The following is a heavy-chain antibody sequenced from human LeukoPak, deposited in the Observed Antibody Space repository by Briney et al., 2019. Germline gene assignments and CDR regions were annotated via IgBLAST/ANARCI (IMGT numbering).Heavy chain of an antibody. D-gene: IGHD6-19*01. Sequence: GGSLRLSCAASGFTFSSYWMSWVRQASGKGLEWVANIKQDGSEKYYVDSVKGRFTISRDNAKNSLYLQMNSLRAEDTAVYYCARDGEYSSGWYWYFDYWGQGTLVTVSS. J-gene: IGHJ4*02. CDR1: GFTFSSYW. CDR2: IKQDGSEK. CDR3: ARDGEYSSGWYWYFDY. V-gene: IGHV3-7*03.